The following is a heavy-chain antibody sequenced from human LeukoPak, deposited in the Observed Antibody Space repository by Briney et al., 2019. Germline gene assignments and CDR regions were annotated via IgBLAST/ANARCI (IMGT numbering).Heavy chain of an antibody. Sequence: SETLSLTCTVSGGSISSYYWSWIRQPAGKGLEWIGRIYTSGSTNYNPSLKGRVTMSVDTSKNQFSLKLSSVTAADTAVYYCARDITVGATTGGFFDYWGQGTLVTVSS. V-gene: IGHV4-4*07. D-gene: IGHD1-26*01. J-gene: IGHJ4*02. CDR3: ARDITVGATTGGFFDY. CDR1: GGSISSYY. CDR2: IYTSGST.